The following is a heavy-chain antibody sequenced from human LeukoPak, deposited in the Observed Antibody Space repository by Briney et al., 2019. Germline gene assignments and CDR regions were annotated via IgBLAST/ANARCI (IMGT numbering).Heavy chain of an antibody. CDR3: ARDLSGWELQEY. Sequence: GGSLRLSCAASGFTFSSYWMSWVRQAPGKGLEWVTNIKQDGSEKYYVDSVKGRFTISRDNAKNSLFLQMNSLRAEDTAVYYCARDLSGWELQEYWGQGTLVTVSS. CDR1: GFTFSSYW. J-gene: IGHJ4*02. V-gene: IGHV3-7*01. CDR2: IKQDGSEK. D-gene: IGHD1-26*01.